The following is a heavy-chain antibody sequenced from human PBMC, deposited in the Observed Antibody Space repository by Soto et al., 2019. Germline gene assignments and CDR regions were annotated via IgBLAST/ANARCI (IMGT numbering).Heavy chain of an antibody. D-gene: IGHD3-16*01. Sequence: SETLSLTCTVSGVSISSGDYYWSWIRQPPGKGLEWIGYIYYSGSTYYNPSLKSRVTISGDKSKNQFSLRLTSVITFGGITGPNDAFDRWGQGKMVTVSS. CDR1: GVSISSGDYY. CDR3: DAFDR. CDR2: IYYSGST. J-gene: IGHJ3*01. V-gene: IGHV4-30-4*02.